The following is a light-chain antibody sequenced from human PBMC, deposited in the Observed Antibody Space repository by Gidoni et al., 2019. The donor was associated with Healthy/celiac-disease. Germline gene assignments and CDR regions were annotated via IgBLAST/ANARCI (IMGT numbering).Light chain of an antibody. J-gene: IGKJ5*01. CDR1: QSISSY. V-gene: IGKV1-39*01. CDR3: QQSYSTPPFT. Sequence: IQMTQSPSSLSASVGDRVTITCRASQSISSYLNWYQQKPGKATKLLIYAASSLQSGVPSRFSGSGSGTDFTLTISSLQHEDFATYYCQQSYSTPPFTFGQGTRLEIK. CDR2: AAS.